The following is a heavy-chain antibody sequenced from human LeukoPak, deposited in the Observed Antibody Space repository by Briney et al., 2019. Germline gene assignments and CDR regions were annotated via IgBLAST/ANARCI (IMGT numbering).Heavy chain of an antibody. CDR2: MNTDGSST. Sequence: GGSLRLYSAASGLSLSSYWMHWVRQAPGKGLGWVSSMNTDGSSTVKADSVKRRFTISSDNAINTLYLQMHSLRAEDTAVYYCPPSSLTYSSGWYRYWGQGSLVTVSS. D-gene: IGHD6-19*01. CDR3: PPSSLTYSSGWYRY. CDR1: GLSLSSYW. V-gene: IGHV3-74*01. J-gene: IGHJ4*02.